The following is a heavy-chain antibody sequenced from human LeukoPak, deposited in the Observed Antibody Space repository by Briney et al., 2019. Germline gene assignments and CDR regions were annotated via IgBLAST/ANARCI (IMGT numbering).Heavy chain of an antibody. CDR3: ARESGITMLRGAHTP. CDR1: GFTFSSYG. Sequence: GGSLRLSCAASGFTFSSYGMHWVRQAPGKGLEWVSFIRYDGTNKYYADSVRGRFTMSRDNAKNSLYLQMNSLRAEDTAVYYCARESGITMLRGAHTPWGQGTLVTVSS. CDR2: IRYDGTNK. V-gene: IGHV3-30*02. J-gene: IGHJ5*02. D-gene: IGHD3-10*01.